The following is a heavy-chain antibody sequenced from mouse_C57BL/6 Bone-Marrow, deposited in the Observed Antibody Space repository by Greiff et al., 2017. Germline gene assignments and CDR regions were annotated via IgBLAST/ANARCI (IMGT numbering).Heavy chain of an antibody. V-gene: IGHV1-66*01. J-gene: IGHJ3*01. CDR2: IYPGSGNT. CDR3: ARQLGQGPFAY. D-gene: IGHD4-1*02. Sequence: VQLQQPGPELVKPGASVKISCKASGYSFTSYYIHWVKQRPGQGLEWIGWIYPGSGNTKYNEKFKGKATLTADTSSSPAYMQLSSLTSEDSAVYYWARQLGQGPFAYWGQGTLVTVSA. CDR1: GYSFTSYY.